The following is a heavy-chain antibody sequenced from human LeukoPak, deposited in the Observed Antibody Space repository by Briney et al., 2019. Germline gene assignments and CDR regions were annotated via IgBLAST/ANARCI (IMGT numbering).Heavy chain of an antibody. CDR3: ARVVGSGWYYFHY. J-gene: IGHJ4*02. D-gene: IGHD6-19*01. Sequence: SETLSLTCTVSGGSISSYYWSWIRQPPGKGLEWIGYIYYSGSTNYNPSLKSRVTISVDTSKNQFSLKLSSVTAADTAVYYCARVVGSGWYYFHYWGQGTLVTVSS. CDR2: IYYSGST. CDR1: GGSISSYY. V-gene: IGHV4-59*01.